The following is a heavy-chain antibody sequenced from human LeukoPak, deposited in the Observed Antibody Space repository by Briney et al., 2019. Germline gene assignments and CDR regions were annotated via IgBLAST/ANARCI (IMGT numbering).Heavy chain of an antibody. CDR2: TSSSSSYI. D-gene: IGHD6-19*01. J-gene: IGHJ4*02. CDR1: GFTFSTYN. V-gene: IGHV3-21*01. Sequence: GGSLRLSCAASGFTFSTYNMNWVRQAPGKGLEWVSSTSSSSSYIYYADSVKGRFTISRDNAKNSLYLQMNSLRAEDTAVYYCAREGAVAGTTPFDYWGQGTLVTVSS. CDR3: AREGAVAGTTPFDY.